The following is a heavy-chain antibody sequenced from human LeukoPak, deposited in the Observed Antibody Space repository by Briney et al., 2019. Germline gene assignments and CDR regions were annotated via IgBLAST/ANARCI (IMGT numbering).Heavy chain of an antibody. CDR1: GGPISSYY. Sequence: SETLSLTCTVSGGPISSYYWSWIRQPPGKGLEWIGYIYYSGSTNYNPSLKSRVTISVDTSKNQFSLKLSSVTAADTAVYYCAREGPVRGVDYWGQGTLVTVSS. D-gene: IGHD4-17*01. V-gene: IGHV4-59*01. J-gene: IGHJ4*02. CDR2: IYYSGST. CDR3: AREGPVRGVDY.